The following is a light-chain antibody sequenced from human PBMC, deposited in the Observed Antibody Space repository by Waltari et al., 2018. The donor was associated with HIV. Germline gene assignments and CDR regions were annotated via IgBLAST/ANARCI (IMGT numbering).Light chain of an antibody. V-gene: IGLV7-43*01. J-gene: IGLJ3*02. CDR2: SAD. CDR3: LLYYGGRQPTWV. Sequence: VVTQEPSLTVSPGGTVPLTCTSSTGALNSSSYARWFQQRPGQAPRPLIYSADKRHSWTPDHFSGSLLGAKAALTLFGAQPEDEADYFCLLYYGGRQPTWVFGGGTKLTV. CDR1: TGALNSSSY.